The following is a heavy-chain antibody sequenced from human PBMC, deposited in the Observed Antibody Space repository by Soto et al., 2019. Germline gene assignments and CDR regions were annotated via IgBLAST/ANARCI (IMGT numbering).Heavy chain of an antibody. CDR2: IIPIFGTA. D-gene: IGHD2-2*01. Sequence: SVKVSCKASGGTFSSYAISWVRQAPGQGLEWMGGIIPIFGTANYAQKFQGRVTITADESTSTAYMELSSLRSEDTAVYYCARDRGYCSSTSCYAVNWFDPWGQGTLVTVSS. CDR3: ARDRGYCSSTSCYAVNWFDP. CDR1: GGTFSSYA. J-gene: IGHJ5*02. V-gene: IGHV1-69*13.